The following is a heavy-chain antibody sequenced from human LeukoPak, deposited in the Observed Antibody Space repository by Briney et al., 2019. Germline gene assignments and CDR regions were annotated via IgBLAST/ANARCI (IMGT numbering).Heavy chain of an antibody. CDR3: ARRRGRGYDLPFQYYFDY. CDR1: GGSIRSYY. Sequence: SETLSLTCTVSGGSIRSYYWSWIRQPPGKGLEWIGYIYHSGSTNYNPSLKSRVTISVDTSRNQFSLKLSSVTAADTAVYYCARRRGRGYDLPFQYYFDYWGQGTLVTVSS. D-gene: IGHD5-12*01. CDR2: IYHSGST. J-gene: IGHJ4*02. V-gene: IGHV4-59*08.